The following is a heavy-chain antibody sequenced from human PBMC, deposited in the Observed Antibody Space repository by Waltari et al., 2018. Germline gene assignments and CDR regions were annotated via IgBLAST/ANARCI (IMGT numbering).Heavy chain of an antibody. CDR2: VHRSGGT. J-gene: IGHJ4*02. CDR3: ARDRGRGLYLDS. CDR1: GDSMGSRDF. Sequence: QLQLQQSGPGLVKPSESLSLTCAVSGDSMGSRDFWSWVRQSPGKGLEWIGQVHRSGGTNYNPSLASRVTMSRDTSNNQFSLKVTSATAADTARYYCARDRGRGLYLDSWGQGILVTVSP. V-gene: IGHV4-4*02. D-gene: IGHD2-15*01.